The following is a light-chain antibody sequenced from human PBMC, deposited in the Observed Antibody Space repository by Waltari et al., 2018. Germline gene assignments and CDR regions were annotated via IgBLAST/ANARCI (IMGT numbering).Light chain of an antibody. CDR2: DAS. J-gene: IGKJ3*01. CDR3: LQHSDWPRFT. Sequence: DIVLSQSPATLSLSPGERAILSCRASQSVSRYLAWYQQKPGQAPRHLIYDASNRATGIPVRFSGSGSGTDFTLTISSLGPEDFAVYYCLQHSDWPRFTFGPGTKVDIK. CDR1: QSVSRY. V-gene: IGKV3-11*01.